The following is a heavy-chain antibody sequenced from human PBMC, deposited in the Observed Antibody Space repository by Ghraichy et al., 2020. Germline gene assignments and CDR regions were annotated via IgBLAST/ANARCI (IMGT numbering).Heavy chain of an antibody. Sequence: SETLSLTCTVSGGSISSYYWSWIRQPPGKGLEWIGYIYYSGSTNYNPSLKSRVTISVDTSKNQFSLKLSSVTAADTAVYYCARSLRPSGWLYFDYWGQGTLVTVSS. V-gene: IGHV4-59*01. D-gene: IGHD2-15*01. J-gene: IGHJ4*02. CDR1: GGSISSYY. CDR3: ARSLRPSGWLYFDY. CDR2: IYYSGST.